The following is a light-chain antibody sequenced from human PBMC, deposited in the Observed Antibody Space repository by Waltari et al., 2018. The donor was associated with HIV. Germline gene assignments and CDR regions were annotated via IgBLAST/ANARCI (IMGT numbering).Light chain of an antibody. CDR3: QSYGNNLEGSGV. CDR2: GNN. J-gene: IGLJ3*02. CDR1: SSNIGAGYD. Sequence: QSVLTQPPSVSGAPGQRVTISCTGSSSNIGAGYDVNWYQQFPGTAPRLLIHGNNKQPAGVSARCSGSKSGTSASLAITGLQAEDEAEYFCQSYGNNLEGSGVVGGGTRLIVL. V-gene: IGLV1-40*01.